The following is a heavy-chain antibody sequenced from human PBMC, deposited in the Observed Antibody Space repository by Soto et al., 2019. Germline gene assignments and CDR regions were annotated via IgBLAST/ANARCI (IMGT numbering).Heavy chain of an antibody. CDR1: GGTFSSYA. J-gene: IGHJ6*02. CDR2: INPNSGGT. CDR3: ARDQVEGHYYGSGSYLDGMDV. Sequence: GASVKVSCKASGGTFSSYAISWVRQAPGQGLERMGWINPNSGGTNYAQKFQGWVTMTRDTSISTAYMELSRLRSDDTAVYYCARDQVEGHYYGSGSYLDGMDVWGQGTTVTVSS. D-gene: IGHD3-10*01. V-gene: IGHV1-2*04.